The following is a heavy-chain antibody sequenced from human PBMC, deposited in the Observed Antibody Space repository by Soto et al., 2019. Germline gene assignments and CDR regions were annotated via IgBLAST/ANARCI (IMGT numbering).Heavy chain of an antibody. V-gene: IGHV4-61*01. Sequence: SETLSLTCTVSGGSVSSGSYYWSWIRQPPGKGLEWIGYIYYSGSTNYNPSLKSRVTISVDTSKNQFSLKLSSVTAADTAVYYCARDFRYDILTGYHVNWFDPWGQGTLVTVSS. CDR3: ARDFRYDILTGYHVNWFDP. J-gene: IGHJ5*02. CDR2: IYYSGST. CDR1: GGSVSSGSYY. D-gene: IGHD3-9*01.